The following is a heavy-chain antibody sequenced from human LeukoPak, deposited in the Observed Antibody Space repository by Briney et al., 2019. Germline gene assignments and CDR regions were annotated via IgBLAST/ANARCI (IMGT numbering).Heavy chain of an antibody. CDR2: INPNSGGT. J-gene: IGHJ4*02. Sequence: ASVKVSCKASGYTFTAYYIHWVRQAPGQGLEWMGWINPNSGGTKYAQKFQGRAPMTGDASIRTAYMELSSLTSDDTAVYYCARHPVGEMATIGWGQGTLVTVSS. D-gene: IGHD5-24*01. V-gene: IGHV1-2*02. CDR1: GYTFTAYY. CDR3: ARHPVGEMATIG.